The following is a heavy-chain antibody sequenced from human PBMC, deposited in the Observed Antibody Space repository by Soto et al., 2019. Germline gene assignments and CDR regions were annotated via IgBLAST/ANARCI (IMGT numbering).Heavy chain of an antibody. CDR3: ARTPLDDYFDY. V-gene: IGHV4-59*01. J-gene: IGHJ4*02. CDR1: GGSISSYY. CDR2: IYYSGST. Sequence: ETLSRTCPGSGGSISSYYWSWIRQPPGKGLEWIGYIYYSGSTNYNPSLKSRVTISLDTSKNQFSLKLSSVTAADTAVYYCARTPLDDYFDYWGQGTLVTVSS.